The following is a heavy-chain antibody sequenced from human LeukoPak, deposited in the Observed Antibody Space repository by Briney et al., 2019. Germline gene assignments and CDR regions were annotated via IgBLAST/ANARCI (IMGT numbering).Heavy chain of an antibody. V-gene: IGHV3-30*18. CDR3: AKQTAMVNFDY. J-gene: IGHJ4*02. D-gene: IGHD5-18*01. CDR2: ISYDGSNK. Sequence: AESLRLSCTASSFSSSSNGMHWVREAPGTGQKRVAVISYDGSNKYYADSVKGRFTISRDNSKNTLYLQMNSLRAEDTAVYYCAKQTAMVNFDYWGQGTLVTVSS. CDR1: SFSSSSNG.